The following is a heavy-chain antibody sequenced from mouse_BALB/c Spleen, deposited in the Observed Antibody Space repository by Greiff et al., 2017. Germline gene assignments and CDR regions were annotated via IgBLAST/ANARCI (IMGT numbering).Heavy chain of an antibody. Sequence: EVKLMESGGGLVKPGGSLKLSCAASGFTFSSYAMSWVRQSPEKRLEWVAEISSGGSYTYYPDTVTGRFTISRDNAKKTLYLEMSSLRYEDTAMYYCARGKYGNYDYWGQGTTLTVSS. CDR1: GFTFSSYA. D-gene: IGHD2-10*02. J-gene: IGHJ2*01. V-gene: IGHV5-9-4*01. CDR3: ARGKYGNYDY. CDR2: ISSGGSYT.